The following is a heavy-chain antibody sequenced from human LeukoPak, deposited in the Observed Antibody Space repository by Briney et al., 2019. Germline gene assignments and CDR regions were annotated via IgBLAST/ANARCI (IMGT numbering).Heavy chain of an antibody. CDR3: ARGGESPYYFDY. CDR2: IFGGGTT. CDR1: GFTISNNY. J-gene: IGHJ4*02. V-gene: IGHV3-53*01. Sequence: QPGGSLGLSCAASGFTISNNYINWVRQAPGKGLEWVSVIFGGGTTYYADSVKGRFTISRDNSKSTLYLQMNSLRAEDTAVYYCARGGESPYYFDYWGQGTLVTVSS.